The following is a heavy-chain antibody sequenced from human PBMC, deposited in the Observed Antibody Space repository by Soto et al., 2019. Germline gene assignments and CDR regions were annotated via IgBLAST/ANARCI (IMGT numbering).Heavy chain of an antibody. V-gene: IGHV3-33*01. J-gene: IGHJ6*02. CDR3: ARGAGNRGSARYYGMDV. D-gene: IGHD3-10*01. CDR1: GFTFSSYG. CDR2: IWYDGSNK. Sequence: QVQLVESGGGVVQPGRSLRLSCAASGFTFSSYGMHWVRQAPGKGLEWVAVIWYDGSNKYYADSVEGRFTISRDNSKNKLYLQMNSRRAEDTAVYYCARGAGNRGSARYYGMDVWGQGTTVTVSS.